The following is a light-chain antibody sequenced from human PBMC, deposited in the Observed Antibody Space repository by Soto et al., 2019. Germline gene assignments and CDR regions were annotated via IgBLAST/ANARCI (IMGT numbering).Light chain of an antibody. J-gene: IGKJ4*01. CDR1: QSVGSSF. CDR3: QQYENSPLT. CDR2: RTS. Sequence: EIVLTQPPDTLSLSPGERATLSCRASQSVGSSFLAWYQQKPGQAPRLLIYRTSTRATGIPDRFTGSGSGTDFTLTISRLEPEDFAVYYCQQYENSPLTFGGGTKVEIK. V-gene: IGKV3-20*01.